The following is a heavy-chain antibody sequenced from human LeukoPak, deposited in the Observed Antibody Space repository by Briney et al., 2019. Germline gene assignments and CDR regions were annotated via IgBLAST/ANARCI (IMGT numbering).Heavy chain of an antibody. CDR1: DGSISGNY. J-gene: IGHJ4*02. Sequence: SETLSLTCTVSDGSISGNYWSWIPQPPGKGLEWIGYIYYSGSTDYSPSLKSRVTISVDASKNQFSLKLNSVTAADTAVYYCARTRSSGTCDYWGQGTLVTVSS. CDR2: IYYSGST. V-gene: IGHV4-59*01. D-gene: IGHD1-26*01. CDR3: ARTRSSGTCDY.